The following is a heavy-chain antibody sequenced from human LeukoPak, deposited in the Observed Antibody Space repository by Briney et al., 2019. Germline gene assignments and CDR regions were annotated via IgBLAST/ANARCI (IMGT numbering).Heavy chain of an antibody. V-gene: IGHV4-39*07. CDR3: ARTAIGYYYYYYMDV. CDR1: GASISSGSNY. Sequence: SETLSLTCSVSGASISSGSNYWGWVRQPPGKTLEWIGSIYSSGSTYYNPSLKSRVIIIIDTPKNHFSLTLSSVTAADTAVYYCARTAIGYYYYYYMDVWGKGTTVTVSS. J-gene: IGHJ6*03. CDR2: IYSSGST. D-gene: IGHD5-18*01.